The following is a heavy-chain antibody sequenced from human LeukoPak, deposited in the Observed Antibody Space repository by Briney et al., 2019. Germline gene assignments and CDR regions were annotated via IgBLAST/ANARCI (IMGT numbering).Heavy chain of an antibody. V-gene: IGHV4-31*03. D-gene: IGHD3-22*01. CDR2: IYYSGST. CDR3: ARGDYYDSSGYIRGAFDY. CDR1: GGSISSGGYY. Sequence: SETLSLTCTVSGGSISSGGYYWSWIRQHPGKGLEWIGCIYYSGSTYYNPSLKSRVTISVDTSKNQFSLKPSSVTAADTAVYYCARGDYYDSSGYIRGAFDYWGQGTLVTVSS. J-gene: IGHJ4*02.